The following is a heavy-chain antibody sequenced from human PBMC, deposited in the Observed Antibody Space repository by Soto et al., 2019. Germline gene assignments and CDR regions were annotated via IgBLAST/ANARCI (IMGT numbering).Heavy chain of an antibody. D-gene: IGHD4-17*01. Sequence: PSETLSLTCTVSGGSISSYYWSWIRQPPGKGLEWIGYIYYSGSTNYNPSLKSRVTISVDTSKNQFSLKLSSVTAADTAVYYCARADGQGDYNLGYWGQGTLVTVSS. V-gene: IGHV4-59*01. J-gene: IGHJ4*02. CDR3: ARADGQGDYNLGY. CDR2: IYYSGST. CDR1: GGSISSYY.